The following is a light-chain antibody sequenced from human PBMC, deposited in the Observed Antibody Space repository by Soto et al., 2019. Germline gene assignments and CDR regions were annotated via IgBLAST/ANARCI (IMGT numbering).Light chain of an antibody. V-gene: IGKV3-11*01. CDR2: SAS. CDR3: QQLNSYPLT. CDR1: QSVSVN. J-gene: IGKJ4*01. Sequence: EVVLTQSPAILSLSPGERATLSCRASQSVSVNFAWYQHKPGQAPRPLIYSASDRAPGIPARFSGSGSGTDFTLTISSLQPEDFATYYCQQLNSYPLTFGGGTKVEIK.